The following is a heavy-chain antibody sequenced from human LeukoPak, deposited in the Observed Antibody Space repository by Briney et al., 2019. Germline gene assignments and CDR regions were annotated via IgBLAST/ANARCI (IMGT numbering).Heavy chain of an antibody. V-gene: IGHV3-30-3*01. J-gene: IGHJ3*02. D-gene: IGHD3-3*01. CDR2: ISYDGSNK. CDR1: GFTFSSYA. CDR3: ARSEYDFWSGYPLRAFDI. Sequence: PGGSLRFSGAASGFTFSSYAMHWVRQAPGKGLEWVAVISYDGSNKYYADSVKGRFTISRDNSKNTLYLQMNSLRAEDTAVYYCARSEYDFWSGYPLRAFDIWGQGTMVTVSS.